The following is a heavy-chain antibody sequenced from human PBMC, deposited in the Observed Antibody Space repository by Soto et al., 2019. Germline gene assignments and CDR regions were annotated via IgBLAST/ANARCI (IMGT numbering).Heavy chain of an antibody. CDR1: GFSLSNAGLG. D-gene: IGHD6-13*01. Sequence: QVTVKESGPVLVKPTETLTLTCTVSGFSLSNAGLGVSWIRQPPGKALEWLAHIFSNDEKSYSTSLKSRLTISNDTSKSQVVLIMTNMGTVDTATYYCASTYSTSWYWFDTWGQGTLVTVSS. CDR3: ASTYSTSWYWFDT. V-gene: IGHV2-26*04. CDR2: IFSNDEK. J-gene: IGHJ5*02.